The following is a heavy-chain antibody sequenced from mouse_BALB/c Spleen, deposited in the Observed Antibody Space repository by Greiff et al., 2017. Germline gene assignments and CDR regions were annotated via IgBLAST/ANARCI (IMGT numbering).Heavy chain of an antibody. CDR3: ALYGYDYFDY. CDR1: GFNIKDTY. CDR2: IDPANGNT. D-gene: IGHD2-2*01. J-gene: IGHJ2*01. V-gene: IGHV14-3*02. Sequence: VQLKESGAELVKPGASVKLSCTASGFNIKDTYMHWVKQRPEQGLEWIGRIDPANGNTKYDPKFQGKATITADTSSNTAYLQLSSLTSEDTAVYYCALYGYDYFDYWGQGTTLTVSS.